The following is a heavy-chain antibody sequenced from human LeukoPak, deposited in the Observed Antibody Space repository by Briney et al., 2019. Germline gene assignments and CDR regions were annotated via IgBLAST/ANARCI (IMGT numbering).Heavy chain of an antibody. CDR1: GGSISSSGYY. D-gene: IGHD2-2*01. J-gene: IGHJ4*02. CDR2: VYYAGSN. CDR3: ARSVVPTAPIDY. V-gene: IGHV4-39*07. Sequence: SETLSLTCTVSGGSISSSGYYWGWIRQPPGKGLEWTGTVYYAGSNYYNPSLKSRVTISEDTSGNQFSLKLNSVAAADTAVYYCARSVVPTAPIDYWGQGTLVTVSS.